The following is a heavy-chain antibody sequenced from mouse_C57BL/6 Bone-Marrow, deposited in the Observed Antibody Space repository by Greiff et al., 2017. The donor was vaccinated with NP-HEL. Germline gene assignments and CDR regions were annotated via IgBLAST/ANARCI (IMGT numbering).Heavy chain of an antibody. V-gene: IGHV10-1*01. CDR2: IRSKSNNYAT. J-gene: IGHJ4*01. CDR3: VRHDGYLYAMDY. D-gene: IGHD1-2*01. CDR1: GFSFNTYA. Sequence: EVQLQQSGGGLVQPKGSLKLSCAASGFSFNTYAMNWVRQAPGKGLEWVARIRSKSNNYATYYADSVKDRFTISRDDSERKLYLQMNNLKTEDTAMYYCVRHDGYLYAMDYWGQGTSVTVSS.